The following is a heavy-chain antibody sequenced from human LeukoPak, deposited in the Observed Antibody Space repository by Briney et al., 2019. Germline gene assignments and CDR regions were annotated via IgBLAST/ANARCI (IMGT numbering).Heavy chain of an antibody. D-gene: IGHD3-10*01. Sequence: GGSLRLSCAAPGFTFSDYGMHWVRQAPGKGLEWVALIWYDGSNKYYADSVKGRFTISRDNSKNTLYLQMNSLRAEDTAVYYCAGSYYNVFDYWGQGTLVTVSS. J-gene: IGHJ4*02. CDR3: AGSYYNVFDY. CDR1: GFTFSDYG. V-gene: IGHV3-33*01. CDR2: IWYDGSNK.